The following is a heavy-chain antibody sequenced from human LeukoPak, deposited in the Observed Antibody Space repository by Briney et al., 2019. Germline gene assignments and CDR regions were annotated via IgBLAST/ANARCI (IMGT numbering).Heavy chain of an antibody. Sequence: ASVKVSCKASGYTFTSYDINWVRQATGQGLEWMGWMNPNSGNTGYAQKFQGRVTMTRNTSIGTAYMELSSLRSEDTAVYYCASTSDIVVVPAAINPRVYYYYGMDVWGQGTTVTVSS. CDR2: MNPNSGNT. D-gene: IGHD2-2*01. CDR3: ASTSDIVVVPAAINPRVYYYYGMDV. V-gene: IGHV1-8*01. CDR1: GYTFTSYD. J-gene: IGHJ6*02.